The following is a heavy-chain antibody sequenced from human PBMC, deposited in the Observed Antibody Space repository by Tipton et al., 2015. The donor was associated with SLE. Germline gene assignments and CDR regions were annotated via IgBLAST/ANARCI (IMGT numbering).Heavy chain of an antibody. V-gene: IGHV3-21*03. Sequence: SLRLSCAASGFTFSSYSMNWVRQAPGKGLEWVSSISSSSSYIYYADSVKGRFTISRDNAKNSLYLQMNSLRAEDTAVYYCARERDLYDSSGYFEFDYWGQGTLVTVSS. CDR2: ISSSSSYI. CDR3: ARERDLYDSSGYFEFDY. D-gene: IGHD3-22*01. J-gene: IGHJ4*02. CDR1: GFTFSSYS.